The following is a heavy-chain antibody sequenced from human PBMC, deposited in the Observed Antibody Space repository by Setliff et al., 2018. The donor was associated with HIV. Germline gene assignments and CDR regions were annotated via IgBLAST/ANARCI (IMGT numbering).Heavy chain of an antibody. Sequence: ASVKVSCKAFGYSFTSYFLHWVRQAPGQGLEWLGIIDPNGGATNNAQKLQGRLTVTTDTSTSTLYMELGNLRSDDTAVYYCARAGGGATDQAFDIWGQGTMVTVSS. CDR1: GYSFTSYF. J-gene: IGHJ3*02. CDR2: IDPNGGAT. D-gene: IGHD2-2*01. V-gene: IGHV1-46*01. CDR3: ARAGGGATDQAFDI.